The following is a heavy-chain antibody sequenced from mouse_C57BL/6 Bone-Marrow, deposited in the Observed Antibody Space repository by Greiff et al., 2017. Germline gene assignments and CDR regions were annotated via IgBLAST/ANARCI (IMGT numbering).Heavy chain of an antibody. V-gene: IGHV1-69*01. CDR3: ARDDGYLAWFAY. Sequence: QVQLQQPGAELVMPGASVKLSCKASGYTFTSYWMHWVKQRPGQGLEWIGEIDPSDSYTNYNQKFKGKSTLTVDKSSGTAYMQRSSLTSEDSAVYYCARDDGYLAWFAYWGQGTLVTVSA. CDR2: IDPSDSYT. J-gene: IGHJ3*01. CDR1: GYTFTSYW. D-gene: IGHD2-3*01.